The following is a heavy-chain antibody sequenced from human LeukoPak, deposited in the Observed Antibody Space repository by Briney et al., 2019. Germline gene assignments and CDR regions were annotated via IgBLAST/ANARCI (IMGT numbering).Heavy chain of an antibody. CDR1: GLTFRSYA. V-gene: IGHV3-23*01. CDR3: AKDFGTGGSYGFDP. J-gene: IGHJ5*02. D-gene: IGHD1-26*01. CDR2: ISGSGGST. Sequence: HPGGSLRLSCAASGLTFRSYAMSWVRQAPGKGLEWVSAISGSGGSTYYADSVKGRFTISRDNSRNTLYLQMNSLRAEDTAVYYCAKDFGTGGSYGFDPWGQGTLVTVSS.